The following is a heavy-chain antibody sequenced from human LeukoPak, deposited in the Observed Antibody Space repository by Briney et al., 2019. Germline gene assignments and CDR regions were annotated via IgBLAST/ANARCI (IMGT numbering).Heavy chain of an antibody. J-gene: IGHJ4*02. CDR2: ISGSGGST. CDR3: AKLPGKAVAAYFDY. D-gene: IGHD6-19*01. V-gene: IGHV3-23*01. Sequence: GGSLRLSCAAPGFTFSSYAMSWVRQAPGKGLEWVSAISGSGGSTYYADSVKGRFTISRDNSKNTPYLQMNSLRAEDTAVYYCAKLPGKAVAAYFDYWGQGTLVTVSS. CDR1: GFTFSSYA.